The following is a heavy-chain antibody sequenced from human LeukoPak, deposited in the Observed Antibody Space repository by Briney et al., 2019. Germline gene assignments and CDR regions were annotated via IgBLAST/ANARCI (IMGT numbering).Heavy chain of an antibody. V-gene: IGHV4-31*03. Sequence: SQTLSLTCTVSGGSISSGGYYWSWIRQHPGKGLEWNGYIYYSGSTYYNPSLKSRVTISVDTSKNQFSLKLSSVTAADTAVYYCAAIVATEYYYYGMDVWGQGTTVTVSS. D-gene: IGHD5-12*01. CDR1: GGSISSGGYY. J-gene: IGHJ6*02. CDR2: IYYSGST. CDR3: AAIVATEYYYYGMDV.